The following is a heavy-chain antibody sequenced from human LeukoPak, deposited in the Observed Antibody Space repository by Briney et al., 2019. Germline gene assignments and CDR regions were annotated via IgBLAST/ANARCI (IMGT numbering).Heavy chain of an antibody. D-gene: IGHD6-13*01. CDR3: ARGIAAAAPSSAFDI. V-gene: IGHV4-31*03. CDR2: IYYSGSS. J-gene: IGHJ3*02. CDR1: GGSINNGGYY. Sequence: SETLSLTCTVAGGSINNGGYYWSWIRQHPGKGLEWIGYIYYSGSSYYNPSLRSRVTISVDTSKNHFSLKLSSVTAADTAVYYCARGIAAAAPSSAFDIWGQGTMVTVSS.